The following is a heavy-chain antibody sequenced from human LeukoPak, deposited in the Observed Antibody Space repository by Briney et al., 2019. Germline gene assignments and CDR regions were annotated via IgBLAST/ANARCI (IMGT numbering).Heavy chain of an antibody. CDR3: ARGDESHRLDY. V-gene: IGHV1-46*01. CDR1: GYSFTSYY. Sequence: ASVTVSCKACGYSFTSYYMHWVRQAPGQGLEWMGIINPSGGSTSYAQKFQGRVTMTRDMSTSTVYMELSSLGSEDTAVYYCARGDESHRLDYWGQGTLVTVSS. J-gene: IGHJ4*02. CDR2: INPSGGST.